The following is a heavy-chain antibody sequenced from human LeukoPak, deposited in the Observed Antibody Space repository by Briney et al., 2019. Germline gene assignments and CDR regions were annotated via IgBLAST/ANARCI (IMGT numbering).Heavy chain of an antibody. D-gene: IGHD3-10*01. CDR2: ISSSSSYI. V-gene: IGHV3-21*01. CDR1: GFTFSSYS. J-gene: IGHJ3*01. CDR3: ARAAVRGVIVDAFDL. Sequence: GGSLRLSCAASGFTFSSYSMNWVRQAPGKGLEWVSSISSSSSYIYYADSVKGRFTISRDNAKNSLYLQMNSLRAEDTAVYYCARAAVRGVIVDAFDLWGQGTMVTVSS.